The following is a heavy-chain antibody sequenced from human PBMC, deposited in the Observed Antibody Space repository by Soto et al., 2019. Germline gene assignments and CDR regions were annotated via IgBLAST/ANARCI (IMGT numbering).Heavy chain of an antibody. CDR3: AKNRQYSSSWSGQYYFDY. J-gene: IGHJ4*02. V-gene: IGHV3-23*01. CDR1: GFTFSSYA. CDR2: ISGSGGST. Sequence: GGSLRLSCAASGFTFSSYAMSWVRQAPGKGLEWVSAISGSGGSTYYADSVKGRFTISRDNSKNTLYLQMNSLRAEDTAVYYCAKNRQYSSSWSGQYYFDYWGQGTLVTVAS. D-gene: IGHD6-13*01.